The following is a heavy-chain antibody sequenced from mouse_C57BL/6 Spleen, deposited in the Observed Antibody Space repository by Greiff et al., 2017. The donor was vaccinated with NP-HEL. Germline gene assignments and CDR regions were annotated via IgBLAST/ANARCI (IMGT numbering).Heavy chain of an antibody. J-gene: IGHJ4*01. D-gene: IGHD4-1*02. CDR1: GFSFTTYA. V-gene: IGHV10-1*01. CDR3: VSRNWSYAMDY. CDR2: IRSTSNNYDT. Sequence: EVNVVESGGGLVQPKGSLKLSCAASGFSFTTYAMNWVRQAPGKGLEWVARIRSTSNNYDTYYADSVKDRFTISRDDAESMLYLQMNYLKTEDTAMYYCVSRNWSYAMDYWGQGTSVTVSS.